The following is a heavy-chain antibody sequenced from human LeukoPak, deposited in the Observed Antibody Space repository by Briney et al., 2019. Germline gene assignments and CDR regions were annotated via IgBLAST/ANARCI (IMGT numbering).Heavy chain of an antibody. V-gene: IGHV3-15*05. J-gene: IGHJ4*02. CDR3: ARRWSYDSSGNDY. CDR1: GFTFSNAW. Sequence: GGSLRLSCAASGFTFSNAWMSWVRQAPGKGLEWVGRIKSKTDGGTTDYAAPVKARFTILRDDSKNTLYLQMNSLRAEDTAVYYCARRWSYDSSGNDYWGRGTLVTVSS. D-gene: IGHD3-22*01. CDR2: IKSKTDGGTT.